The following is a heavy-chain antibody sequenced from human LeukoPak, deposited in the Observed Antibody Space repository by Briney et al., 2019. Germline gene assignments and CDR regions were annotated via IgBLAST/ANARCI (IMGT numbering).Heavy chain of an antibody. CDR2: ISAYNGNT. CDR1: CYTFISYD. D-gene: IGHD5-12*01. Sequence: GALVKVSCKTSCYTFISYDISWVRHAPGQGLEWMGWISAYNGNTNSAQNLQGRVTMTTDTSTSTAYMELRSLRSDDTAVYYCARDPDYLNLLCWGRGTLVTVSS. J-gene: IGHJ4*02. V-gene: IGHV1-18*01. CDR3: ARDPDYLNLLC.